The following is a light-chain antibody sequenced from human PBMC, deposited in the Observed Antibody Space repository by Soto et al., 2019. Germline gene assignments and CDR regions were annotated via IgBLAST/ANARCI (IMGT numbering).Light chain of an antibody. CDR3: LQHNSYPPT. J-gene: IGKJ1*01. CDR1: QSISVW. V-gene: IGKV1-5*03. Sequence: DIQMTQSPSTLSASVGDRVTITCRASQSISVWLAWYQQKAGKAPNLLIYKASRLESGVPSRFSGSGSETEFTLTISGLQPGDSATYYCLQHNSYPPTFGQGTKVDIK. CDR2: KAS.